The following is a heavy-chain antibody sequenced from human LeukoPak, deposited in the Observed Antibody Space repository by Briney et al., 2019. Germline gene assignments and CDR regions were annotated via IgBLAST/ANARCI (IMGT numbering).Heavy chain of an antibody. D-gene: IGHD6-6*01. V-gene: IGHV4-34*01. CDR3: PREVAGRLAVVDY. Sequence: SETLSLTCAVYGGSFSSYYWSWIRQPPGKGLEWVGEIHHSGSTNYNPSLKSRVTISVDTSKSQFSLNLNSVTAADTDVYYCPREVAGRLAVVDYWGRETLLSVPS. CDR2: IHHSGST. CDR1: GGSFSSYY. J-gene: IGHJ4*02.